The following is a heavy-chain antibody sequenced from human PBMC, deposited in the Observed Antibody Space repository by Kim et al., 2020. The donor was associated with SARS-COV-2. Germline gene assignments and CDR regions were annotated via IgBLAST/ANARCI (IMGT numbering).Heavy chain of an antibody. J-gene: IGHJ6*02. CDR3: ARGGVGIQLWSHYCYGMDV. V-gene: IGHV4-34*01. CDR1: GGSFSAYY. CDR2: INHSGST. D-gene: IGHD5-18*01. Sequence: SETLSLTCAVYGGSFSAYYWSWIRQPPGKGLEWIGEINHSGSTNYHPSLKSRVTISVDTSKNQFSLRLSTVTAADTAVYYCARGGVGIQLWSHYCYGMDVWGQGTTVTVS.